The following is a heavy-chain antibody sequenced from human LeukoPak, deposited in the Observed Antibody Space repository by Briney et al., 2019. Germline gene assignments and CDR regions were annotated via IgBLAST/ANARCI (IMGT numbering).Heavy chain of an antibody. D-gene: IGHD1-26*01. Sequence: SSETLTLTCTVSGISVTNYYWAWIRQPAGKGPEWIGRMYISGSTNYNPSLKSRVTISIDKTKNQFSLRLNSVTAADTAVYFCARDYLVGAPLDSWGQGTLVTVSP. J-gene: IGHJ4*02. CDR1: GISVTNYY. CDR2: MYISGST. V-gene: IGHV4-4*07. CDR3: ARDYLVGAPLDS.